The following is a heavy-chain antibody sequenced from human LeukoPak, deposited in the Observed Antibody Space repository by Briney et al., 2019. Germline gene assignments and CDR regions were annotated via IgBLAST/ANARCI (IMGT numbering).Heavy chain of an antibody. CDR3: AREAGDQYGDYYYYYMDV. CDR1: GGSINHYY. D-gene: IGHD3-16*01. Sequence: SETLSLTCTVSGGSINHYYWSWIRQPPGKGLEWIGYIYYSGSTNFNPSLKSRVTISLDTSKNQFSLRLSSVTAADTAVYYCAREAGDQYGDYYYYYMDVWGKGTTVTVSS. V-gene: IGHV4-59*01. J-gene: IGHJ6*03. CDR2: IYYSGST.